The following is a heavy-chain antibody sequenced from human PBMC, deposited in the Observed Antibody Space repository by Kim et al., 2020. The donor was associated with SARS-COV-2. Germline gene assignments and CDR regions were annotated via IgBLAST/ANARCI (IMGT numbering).Heavy chain of an antibody. D-gene: IGHD1-26*01. CDR2: IIPIFGTA. J-gene: IGHJ5*02. V-gene: IGHV1-69*13. CDR1: GGTFSSYA. CDR3: ARDIWEQHRHGWFDP. Sequence: SVKVSCKASGGTFSSYAISWVRQAPGQGLEWMGGIIPIFGTANYAQKFQGRVTITADESTSTAYMELSSLRSEDTAVYYCARDIWEQHRHGWFDPWGQGTLVTVSS.